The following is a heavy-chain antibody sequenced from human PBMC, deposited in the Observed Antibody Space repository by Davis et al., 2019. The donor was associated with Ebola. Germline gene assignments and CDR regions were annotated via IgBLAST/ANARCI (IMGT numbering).Heavy chain of an antibody. J-gene: IGHJ4*02. CDR3: ARVRKTWSSYDY. Sequence: ASVKVSCKASGYIFTDYYIYWVRQAPGQGLEWMGWINPDTTETRLAQNFQGRVTMTRDTSIITAYMEVNGLTSDDTAVYYCARVRKTWSSYDYWGQGTLVTVSS. CDR2: INPDTTET. V-gene: IGHV1-2*02. D-gene: IGHD1-26*01. CDR1: GYIFTDYY.